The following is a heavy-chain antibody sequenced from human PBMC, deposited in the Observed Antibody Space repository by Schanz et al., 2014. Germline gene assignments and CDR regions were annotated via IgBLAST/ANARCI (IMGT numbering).Heavy chain of an antibody. CDR2: MYINSGST. CDR1: GFTVNTNY. D-gene: IGHD5-12*01. Sequence: EVQLVESGGGLIQPGGSLRLSCAASGFTVNTNYMSWVRRAQGKGLEWISSMYINSGSTQYADSVKGRFIISRDSSKNTLFLQMNSLRAEDTAVYFCARDGGRDGYNLAFDVWGQGTLVTVSS. J-gene: IGHJ3*01. V-gene: IGHV3-53*01. CDR3: ARDGGRDGYNLAFDV.